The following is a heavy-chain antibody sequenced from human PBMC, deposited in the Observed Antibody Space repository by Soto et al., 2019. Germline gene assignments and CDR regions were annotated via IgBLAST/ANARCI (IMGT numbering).Heavy chain of an antibody. Sequence: QVQLQESGPGLVKPSETLSLTCTVSGGSVSSGSYYWSWIRQPPGKGLEWIGYIYYSGSTNYNPSLKSRVPISVDTSKNHFPLQLSSVTAADTAVYYCARTVWSSSGWADYFDYWGQGTLVTVSS. CDR2: IYYSGST. J-gene: IGHJ4*02. D-gene: IGHD6-19*01. CDR1: GGSVSSGSYY. V-gene: IGHV4-61*01. CDR3: ARTVWSSSGWADYFDY.